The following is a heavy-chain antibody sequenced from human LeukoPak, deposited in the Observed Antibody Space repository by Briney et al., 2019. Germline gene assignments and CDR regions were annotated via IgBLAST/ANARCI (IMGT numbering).Heavy chain of an antibody. V-gene: IGHV4-39*07. CDR2: IYYSGST. CDR1: GGSISSSSYY. Sequence: SETLSLTCTVSGGSISSSSYYWGWIRQPPGKGLEWIGIIYYSGSTYYNPSLKSRVTISVDTSRNQFSLKLSSVTAADTAVYYCARDLNLTLRSAKYFQHWGQGTLVTVSS. J-gene: IGHJ1*01. D-gene: IGHD5-12*01. CDR3: ARDLNLTLRSAKYFQH.